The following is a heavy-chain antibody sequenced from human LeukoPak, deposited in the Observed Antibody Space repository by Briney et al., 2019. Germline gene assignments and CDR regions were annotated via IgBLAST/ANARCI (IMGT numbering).Heavy chain of an antibody. Sequence: PSETLSLTCTVSGGSISTSNYYWGWIRQPPGKGLEWIGNIFYSGSTYYGPSLKSRLTISLDTSRNQFSLKLNSVTAADTAVYYCARLWFGELWNWFDPWGQGTLVTVSS. V-gene: IGHV4-39*07. D-gene: IGHD3-10*01. J-gene: IGHJ5*02. CDR2: IFYSGST. CDR1: GGSISTSNYY. CDR3: ARLWFGELWNWFDP.